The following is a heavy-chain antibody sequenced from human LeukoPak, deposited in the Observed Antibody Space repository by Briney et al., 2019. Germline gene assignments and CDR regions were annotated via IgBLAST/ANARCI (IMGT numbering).Heavy chain of an antibody. J-gene: IGHJ5*02. CDR2: INLNSGDT. V-gene: IGHV1-2*02. CDR3: ARSYFDDLTNYYMWLAP. Sequence: ASMKVSCKASGYTFTDYYIHWVRQAPGQGLEWMGWINLNSGDTYYAQNFQDRVTMTGDTSISTAYLELSSLRSDDTAVFYCARSYFDDLTNYYMWLAPWGQGTLVTVSS. CDR1: GYTFTDYY. D-gene: IGHD3-9*01.